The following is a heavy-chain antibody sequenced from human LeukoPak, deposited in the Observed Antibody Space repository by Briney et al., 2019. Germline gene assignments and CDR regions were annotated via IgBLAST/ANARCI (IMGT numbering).Heavy chain of an antibody. CDR1: GFNFSSYV. J-gene: IGHJ4*02. Sequence: PGGSLRLSCAASGFNFSSYVMTWVRQAPGKGLEWVSDISGSGGSTYYADSVKGRFTISRDNSKNTLYLQMNSLRAEDTAVYYCAKDLLRIPSIDYWGQGTLVTVSS. CDR3: AKDLLRIPSIDY. CDR2: ISGSGGST. D-gene: IGHD2-15*01. V-gene: IGHV3-23*01.